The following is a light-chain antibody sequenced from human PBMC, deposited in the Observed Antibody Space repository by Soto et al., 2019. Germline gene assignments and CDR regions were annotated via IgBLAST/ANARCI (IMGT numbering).Light chain of an antibody. CDR3: QQYNSYSLT. Sequence: DIQMTQSPSTLSASVGDRVTITCRASQSISSWLAWYQQKPGKAPKLLIYDASSLESGVPSRFSGSGSGTEFPLPISSLQPDDFATYYCQQYNSYSLTFGGGTKVEIK. J-gene: IGKJ4*01. V-gene: IGKV1-5*01. CDR1: QSISSW. CDR2: DAS.